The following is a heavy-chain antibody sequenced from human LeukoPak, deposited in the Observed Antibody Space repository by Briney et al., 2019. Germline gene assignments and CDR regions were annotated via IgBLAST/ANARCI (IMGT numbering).Heavy chain of an antibody. V-gene: IGHV3-30*02. CDR3: AKVTSPYYYCMDV. CDR1: GFTFSSYG. Sequence: GGSLRLSCAASGFTFSSYGMHWVRQAPGKGLEWVAFIRYDGSNKYYADSVKGRFTISRDNSKNTLYLQMNSLRGEETAVYYCAKVTSPYYYCMDVWGKGTTVTVSS. J-gene: IGHJ6*03. CDR2: IRYDGSNK.